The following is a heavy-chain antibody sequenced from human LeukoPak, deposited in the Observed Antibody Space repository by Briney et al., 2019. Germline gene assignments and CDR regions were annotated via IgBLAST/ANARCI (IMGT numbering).Heavy chain of an antibody. Sequence: SETLSLTCAVYGGSFSGYYWSWIRQPPGKGLEWIGEINHSGSTNYNPSLKSRVTISVDTSKNQFSLKLGSVTAADTAVYYCAKPGGKDTTYYYYMDVWGKGTTVTVSS. V-gene: IGHV4-34*01. D-gene: IGHD2-15*01. CDR1: GGSFSGYY. J-gene: IGHJ6*03. CDR2: INHSGST. CDR3: AKPGGKDTTYYYYMDV.